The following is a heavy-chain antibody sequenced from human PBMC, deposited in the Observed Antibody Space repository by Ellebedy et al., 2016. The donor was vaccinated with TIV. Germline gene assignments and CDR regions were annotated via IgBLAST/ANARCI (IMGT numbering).Heavy chain of an antibody. V-gene: IGHV3-30*18. D-gene: IGHD5-18*01. J-gene: IGHJ3*02. Sequence: GESLKISCAASGFIFSSYGMHWVRQAPGKGLEWLAVISYDGRNKDSADSAKGRFTISRENSKNAEYLQMNSLRPEDTAVYYCAKDGRGHTYGDSFDIWGQGTTVTVSS. CDR3: AKDGRGHTYGDSFDI. CDR1: GFIFSSYG. CDR2: ISYDGRNK.